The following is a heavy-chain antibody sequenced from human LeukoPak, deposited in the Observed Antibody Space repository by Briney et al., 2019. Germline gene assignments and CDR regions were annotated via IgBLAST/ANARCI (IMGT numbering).Heavy chain of an antibody. J-gene: IGHJ4*02. CDR3: AKGRQWELPLDY. V-gene: IGHV3-23*01. CDR2: ISGSGGKT. D-gene: IGHD1-26*01. CDR1: GFTFNNYA. Sequence: GGSLRLSCAASGFTFNNYAMSWVRQAPGKGLEWVSAISGSGGKTYSADSAKGRFTISRDSSKNTLYLQMNSLRAEDTAVYYCAKGRQWELPLDYWGQGTLVTVSS.